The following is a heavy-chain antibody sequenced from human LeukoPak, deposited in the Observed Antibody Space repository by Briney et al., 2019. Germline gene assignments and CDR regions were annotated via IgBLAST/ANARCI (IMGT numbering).Heavy chain of an antibody. CDR2: MAYSGST. CDR1: GGSISNFY. CDR3: SRASGYGLDV. J-gene: IGHJ6*02. D-gene: IGHD7-27*01. V-gene: IGHV4-59*01. Sequence: PSETPSLTCTVSGGSISNFYCNWIRQPPGKGLEWIGYMAYSGSTNSNPSLKSRVTMSSDRAKKQFSLKLNSVTAADTAVYYCSRASGYGLDVWGQGTTVTVSS.